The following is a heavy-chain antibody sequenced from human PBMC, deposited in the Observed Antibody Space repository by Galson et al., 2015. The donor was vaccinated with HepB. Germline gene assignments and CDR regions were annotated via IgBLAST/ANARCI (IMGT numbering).Heavy chain of an antibody. D-gene: IGHD2-2*01. V-gene: IGHV3-73*01. J-gene: IGHJ6*03. Sequence: SLRLSCAASGFTFSGSAMHWVRQASGKGLEWVGRIRSKANSYATAYAASVKGRFTISRDDSKNTAYLQMNSLKTEDTAVYYCARDLARYCSSTSCYPTLESYYYYYYMDVWGKGTTVTVSS. CDR3: ARDLARYCSSTSCYPTLESYYYYYYMDV. CDR1: GFTFSGSA. CDR2: IRSKANSYAT.